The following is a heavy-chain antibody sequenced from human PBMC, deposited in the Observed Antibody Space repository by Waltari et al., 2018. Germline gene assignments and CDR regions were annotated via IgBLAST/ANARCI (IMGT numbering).Heavy chain of an antibody. CDR3: AKSLGGYYYYMDV. CDR1: GFTFSRFA. Sequence: QVQLVESGGGVVQPGGSLRLSCAASGFTFSRFAMHWVAQAPGKGLEWVAFIRYDGSNKYYADSVKGRFTISRDNSKNTLYLQMNSLRAEDTAVYYCAKSLGGYYYYMDVWGKGTTVTVSS. D-gene: IGHD1-26*01. V-gene: IGHV3-30*02. J-gene: IGHJ6*03. CDR2: IRYDGSNK.